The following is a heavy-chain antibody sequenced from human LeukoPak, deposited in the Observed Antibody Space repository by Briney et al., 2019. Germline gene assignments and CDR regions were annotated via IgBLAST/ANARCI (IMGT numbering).Heavy chain of an antibody. D-gene: IGHD3-3*01. CDR3: ARDRVDIWSGYSLSWFDP. CDR2: IYTSGST. V-gene: IGHV4-59*01. J-gene: IGHJ5*02. Sequence: PSETLSLTCTVSGGSISSYYWSWIRQPPGKGLEWIGYIYTSGSTNYNPSLKSRVTISVDTSKNQFSLKLSSVTAADTAVYYCARDRVDIWSGYSLSWFDPWGQGTLVTVSS. CDR1: GGSISSYY.